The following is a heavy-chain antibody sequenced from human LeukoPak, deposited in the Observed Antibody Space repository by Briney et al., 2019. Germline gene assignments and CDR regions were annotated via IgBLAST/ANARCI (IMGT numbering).Heavy chain of an antibody. J-gene: IGHJ4*02. CDR1: GYTFTGYY. CDR2: INPNSGGT. V-gene: IGHV1-2*02. CDR3: ARGDYDSGGYYHNY. D-gene: IGHD3-22*01. Sequence: ASVKVSCKASGYTFTGYYIHWVRQAPGQGLEWMGWINPNSGGTNYAQKFQGRVTMTRDTSINTAYMELSRLRSDDTAVYYCARGDYDSGGYYHNYWGQGTLVTVSS.